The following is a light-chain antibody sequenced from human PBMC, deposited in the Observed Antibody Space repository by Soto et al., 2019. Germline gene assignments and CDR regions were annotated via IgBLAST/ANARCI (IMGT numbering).Light chain of an antibody. J-gene: IGLJ1*01. CDR2: EVS. CDR1: SRDVGGYNY. CDR3: SSYTSFSTYV. V-gene: IGLV2-14*01. Sequence: QSALAQPASVSGSPGQSITISCTGTSRDVGGYNYVSWYQHHPGKAPKLMIYEVSYRPSGVSNRFSGSKSDNTASLTISGLQAEDEADYYCSSYTSFSTYVFGTGTKVTVL.